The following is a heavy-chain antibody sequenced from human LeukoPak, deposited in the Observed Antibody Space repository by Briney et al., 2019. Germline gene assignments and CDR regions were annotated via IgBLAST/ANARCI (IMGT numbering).Heavy chain of an antibody. CDR2: IYDRRCV. Sequence: PSETLSLTCSVSGDSFSSTDHYWGWIRQHPGKGLEWVGFIYDRRCVYSKASLQSRLTISVDTSKNQLSLKLTSVTAADTAVYYCVRESAFYFDSWGQGILVTVSS. J-gene: IGHJ4*02. V-gene: IGHV4-31*03. CDR3: VRESAFYFDS. CDR1: GDSFSSTDHY. D-gene: IGHD3-16*01.